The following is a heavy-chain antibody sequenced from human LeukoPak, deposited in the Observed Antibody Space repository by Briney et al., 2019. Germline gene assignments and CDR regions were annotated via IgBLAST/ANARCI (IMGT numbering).Heavy chain of an antibody. J-gene: IGHJ4*02. V-gene: IGHV3-7*01. D-gene: IGHD5-12*01. CDR2: IKNDGSDK. CDR1: GFTFSSYW. CDR3: VNLGYSD. Sequence: GGSLRLSCAASGFTFSSYWMSWVRQAPGKGLEWVATIKNDGSDKYYVDSVKGRFTPSRDNAKNLVYLQVNSLRVEDTAVYYCVNLGYSDGGQGTLVTVSS.